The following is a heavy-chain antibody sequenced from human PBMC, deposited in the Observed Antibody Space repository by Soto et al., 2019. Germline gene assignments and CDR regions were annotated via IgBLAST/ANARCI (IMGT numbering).Heavy chain of an antibody. D-gene: IGHD3-22*01. V-gene: IGHV3-48*02. CDR3: ARAPDYYDTNGYEFDY. CDR2: ISSSSGTI. J-gene: IGHJ4*02. Sequence: GGSLRLSCAASGFIFSSYSMNWVRQAPGKGLEWVSYISSSSGTIHYADSVKGRFTISRDNARNSLYLQMSGLRDEDTAVYYCARAPDYYDTNGYEFDYWGQGTLVTVSS. CDR1: GFIFSSYS.